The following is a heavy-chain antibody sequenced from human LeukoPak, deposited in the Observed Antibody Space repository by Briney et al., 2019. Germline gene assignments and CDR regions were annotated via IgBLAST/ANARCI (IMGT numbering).Heavy chain of an antibody. J-gene: IGHJ4*02. V-gene: IGHV4-59*01. Sequence: PSETLSLTCAVYGGSFSGYYWSWIRQPPGKGLEWIGYIYYSGSTNYNPSLKSRVTISVDTSKNQFSLKLSSVTAADTAVYYCARQDDSSGLYYFDYWGQGTLVTVSS. CDR3: ARQDDSSGLYYFDY. CDR1: GGSFSGYY. D-gene: IGHD3-22*01. CDR2: IYYSGST.